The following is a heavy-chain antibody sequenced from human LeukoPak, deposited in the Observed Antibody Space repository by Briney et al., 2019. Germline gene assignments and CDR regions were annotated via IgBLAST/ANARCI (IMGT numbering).Heavy chain of an antibody. CDR1: GDAITGSSYY. CDR2: MYYSGST. V-gene: IGHV4-39*01. J-gene: IGHJ4*02. D-gene: IGHD3-22*01. CDR3: ASHYYDSTGYYYFGN. Sequence: SETLSLTCTVSGDAITGSSYYWGWIRQPPGKGLEWIGSMYYSGSTFSNPSLRSRVNMSADTSKNQFSLKLSSVTAADTAVYYCASHYYDSTGYYYFGNWGQGTKVSV.